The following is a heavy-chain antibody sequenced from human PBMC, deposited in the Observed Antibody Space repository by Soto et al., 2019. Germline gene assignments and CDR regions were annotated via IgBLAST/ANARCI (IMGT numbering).Heavy chain of an antibody. CDR1: RFTFSDYY. Sequence: QVQLVESGGGLVKPGGSLRLSCAASRFTFSDYYMSWIRQAPGKGLEWVSYISSSSSYTNYADSVKGRFTISRDNAKNSLYLQMNSLRAEDTAVYYCATGGRLHGNWFDPWGQGTLVTVSS. D-gene: IGHD6-25*01. V-gene: IGHV3-11*05. CDR3: ATGGRLHGNWFDP. J-gene: IGHJ5*02. CDR2: ISSSSSYT.